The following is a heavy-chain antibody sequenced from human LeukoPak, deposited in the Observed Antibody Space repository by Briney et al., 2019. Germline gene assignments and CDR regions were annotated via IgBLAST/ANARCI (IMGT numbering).Heavy chain of an antibody. CDR1: GFTFNNYV. CDR2: ISGSGGGT. CDR3: AREENGDYIDY. V-gene: IGHV3-23*01. J-gene: IGHJ4*02. D-gene: IGHD4-17*01. Sequence: GGSLRLSCAASGFTFNNYVMGWVRQAPGKGLEWASSISGSGGGTYYADSVNGRFTISRDNSKNTLYLQMNSLRADDTAVYYCAREENGDYIDYWGQGTLVTVSS.